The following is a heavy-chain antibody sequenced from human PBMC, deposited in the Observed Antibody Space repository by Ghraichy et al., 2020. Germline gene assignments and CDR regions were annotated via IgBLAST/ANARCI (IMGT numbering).Heavy chain of an antibody. D-gene: IGHD1-26*01. CDR2: INPNTSVA. CDR3: ARNDEWDRLSGGSWFDP. CDR1: GYTFTGYY. V-gene: IGHV1-2*02. Sequence: ASVKVSCKASGYTFTGYYIHWVRQAPGQGLEWMGWINPNTSVANYAQKFQGRVTMTRVTSISTAYMELSRLTSDDTAIYYCARNDEWDRLSGGSWFDPWGQGTLVTVSS. J-gene: IGHJ5*02.